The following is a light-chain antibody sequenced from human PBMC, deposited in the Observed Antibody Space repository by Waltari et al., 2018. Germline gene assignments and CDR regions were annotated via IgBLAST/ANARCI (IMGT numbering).Light chain of an antibody. V-gene: IGLV3-19*01. CDR3: HSRDSSGDVI. CDR1: SLRLFY. J-gene: IGLJ2*01. CDR2: GKN. Sequence: SSELTQDPAVSVSLGQTVRITCQGDSLRLFYVNWFHQKPGQAPALVIYGKNNRPSGIPDRFSASTSGSTASLTITGAQAEYEADYYCHSRDSSGDVIIGGGTKLTVV.